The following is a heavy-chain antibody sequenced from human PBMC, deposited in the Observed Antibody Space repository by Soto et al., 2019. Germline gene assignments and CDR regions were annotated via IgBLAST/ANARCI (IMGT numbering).Heavy chain of an antibody. V-gene: IGHV3-23*01. CDR1: GFTFSSYA. D-gene: IGHD1-7*01. J-gene: IGHJ6*02. Sequence: GGSLRLSCAASGFTFSSYAMSWVRQAPGKGLEWVSAISGSGGSTYYADSVKGRFTISRDNSKNTLYLQMNSLRAEDTAVYYCAKAMTGTTTYYGMDVWGQGTTVTVSS. CDR2: ISGSGGST. CDR3: AKAMTGTTTYYGMDV.